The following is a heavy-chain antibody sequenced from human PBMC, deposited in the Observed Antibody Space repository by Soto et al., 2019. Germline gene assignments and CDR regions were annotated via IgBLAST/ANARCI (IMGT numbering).Heavy chain of an antibody. CDR3: ARGGKTLFLDV. Sequence: QVQLAQSGAEVKKPGASVKVSCKASGYTFTTYAMNWVRQAPGQRLEWMGWINAVNGNTKYSQKFQGRVTITRDTSASTAYRELSSLSSEDNAVYYCARGGKTLFLDVWGQGTTVTVSS. J-gene: IGHJ6*02. V-gene: IGHV1-3*01. CDR1: GYTFTTYA. CDR2: INAVNGNT. D-gene: IGHD3-10*01.